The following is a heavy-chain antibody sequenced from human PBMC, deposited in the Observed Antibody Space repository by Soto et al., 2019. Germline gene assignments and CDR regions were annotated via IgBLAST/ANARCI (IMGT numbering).Heavy chain of an antibody. CDR2: IIPIFGTA. D-gene: IGHD2-2*02. CDR3: ARAGWGYCSRPRLYTPYYSYGMYV. Sequence: QVQLVQSGAEVKKPGSSVKVSCKASGGTFSSYAISWVRQAPGQGLEWMGGIIPIFGTANYAQKFQGRVTITADESTSKAYWELSRLRCEDTAVYYCARAGWGYCSRPRLYTPYYSYGMYVWGQGTTVTGSS. CDR1: GGTFSSYA. J-gene: IGHJ6*02. V-gene: IGHV1-69*01.